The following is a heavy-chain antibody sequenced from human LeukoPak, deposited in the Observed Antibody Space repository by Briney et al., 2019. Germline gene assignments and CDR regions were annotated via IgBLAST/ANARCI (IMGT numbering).Heavy chain of an antibody. J-gene: IGHJ4*02. D-gene: IGHD1-26*01. V-gene: IGHV4-4*02. CDR1: GDSINSLDL. CDR3: ARSGSYGGHFDY. CDR2: MYLSGTT. Sequence: SGTLSLTCTVSGDSINSLDLWSWVRQPPGKGLEWIGEMYLSGTTHSNPSVKSRVTISIDKSKNQFSLKLSSVTAADTAVYYCARSGSYGGHFDYWGQGTLVTVSS.